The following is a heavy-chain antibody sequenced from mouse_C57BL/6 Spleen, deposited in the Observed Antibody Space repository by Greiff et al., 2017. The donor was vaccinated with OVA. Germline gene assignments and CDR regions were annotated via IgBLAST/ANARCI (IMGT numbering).Heavy chain of an antibody. CDR1: GYTFTSYW. Sequence: QVQLQQPGAELVKPGASVKLSCKASGYTFTSYWMQWVKQRPGQGLEWIGEIDPSDSYTNYNQKFKGKATLTVDTSSSTAYMQLSSLTSEDSAVYYCARLNYYGSSYFDDWGQGTTLTVSS. V-gene: IGHV1-50*01. J-gene: IGHJ2*01. CDR2: IDPSDSYT. D-gene: IGHD1-1*01. CDR3: ARLNYYGSSYFDD.